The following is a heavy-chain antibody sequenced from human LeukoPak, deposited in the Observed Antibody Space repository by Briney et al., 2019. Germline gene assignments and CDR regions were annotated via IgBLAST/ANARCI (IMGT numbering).Heavy chain of an antibody. CDR1: GFTFSTYA. Sequence: PGGSLRLSCAASGFTFSTYAMSWVRQAPGKGLEWVSAISGDDGSTYYADSLKGRFTISRDNSKNTLYLQMNSLRAEDTAVYYCAKDISQGYTYGFIAQDFWGQGTPVTVSS. D-gene: IGHD5-18*01. CDR2: ISGDDGST. CDR3: AKDISQGYTYGFIAQDF. J-gene: IGHJ4*02. V-gene: IGHV3-23*01.